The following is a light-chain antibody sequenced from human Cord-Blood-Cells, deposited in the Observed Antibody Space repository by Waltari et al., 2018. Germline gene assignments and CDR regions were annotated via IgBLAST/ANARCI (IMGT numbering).Light chain of an antibody. Sequence: ELVFTQSPATLSLSPGERANFPCRASQSVSSYLAWYQQKPGQAPRLLIYDASNRATGIPARFSGSGSGTDFTLTISSLEPEDFAVYYCQQRSNWPPISFGQGTRLEIK. J-gene: IGKJ5*01. CDR2: DAS. V-gene: IGKV3-11*01. CDR3: QQRSNWPPIS. CDR1: QSVSSY.